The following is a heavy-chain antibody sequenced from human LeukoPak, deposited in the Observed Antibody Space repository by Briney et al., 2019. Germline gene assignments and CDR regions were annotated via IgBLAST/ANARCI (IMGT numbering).Heavy chain of an antibody. CDR1: GGSILTTNW. V-gene: IGHV4-4*02. J-gene: IGHJ4*02. CDR3: TRESGAFSPFGF. CDR2: VHLSGAS. Sequence: SSGTLSLTCAVSGGSILTTNWWSWVSQPPGKGLEWIGEVHLSGASNYNPSLKSRVNMSIDKSKNQLSLELTSVTAADTAIYYCTRESGAFSPFGFWGQGTLVTVSS. D-gene: IGHD1-26*01.